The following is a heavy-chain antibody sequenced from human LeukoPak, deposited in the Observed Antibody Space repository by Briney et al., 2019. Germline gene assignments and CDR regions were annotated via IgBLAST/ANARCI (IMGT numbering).Heavy chain of an antibody. D-gene: IGHD4-17*01. J-gene: IGHJ5*02. Sequence: SETLSPTCTVSGGSISGDTYYWGWVRQPPGKGLEWIGTIYSGGTTYYNPSLKSRVIMSVDASKNQISLRLTSASATDTAMYYCAKPTGSKGWFGTWGQGTPVSVSS. V-gene: IGHV4-39*01. CDR1: GGSISGDTYY. CDR2: IYSGGTT. CDR3: AKPTGSKGWFGT.